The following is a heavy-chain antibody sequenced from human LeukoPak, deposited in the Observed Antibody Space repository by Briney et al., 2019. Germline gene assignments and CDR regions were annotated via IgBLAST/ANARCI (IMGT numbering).Heavy chain of an antibody. CDR1: GGSTSSGDYY. D-gene: IGHD4-17*01. Sequence: PSETLSLTCTVSGGSTSSGDYYWSWVRQAPGKGLEWVSSMSGSGGSTDYADSVKGRITISRVNSKNTLYLQMNSLRAEDTAVYYCAKDRDGDYVPDYWGQGTLVTVSS. V-gene: IGHV3-23*01. CDR3: AKDRDGDYVPDY. CDR2: MSGSGGST. J-gene: IGHJ4*02.